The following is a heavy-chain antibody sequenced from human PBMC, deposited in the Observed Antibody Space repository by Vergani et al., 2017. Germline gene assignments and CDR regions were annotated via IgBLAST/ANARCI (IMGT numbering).Heavy chain of an antibody. J-gene: IGHJ6*02. CDR1: GFTFSNAW. CDR2: IKSKTDGGTT. Sequence: EVQLVESGGGLVQPGGSLRLSCAASGFTFSNAWMSWVRQAPGKGLEWVGRIKSKTDGGTTDYAAPVKGRFTISRDDSKNTLYLQMNSLRAEDTAVYYCARDRRREYYGSGSSEIYYYYYGMDVWGQGTTVTVSS. CDR3: ARDRRREYYGSGSSEIYYYYYGMDV. V-gene: IGHV3-15*01. D-gene: IGHD3-10*01.